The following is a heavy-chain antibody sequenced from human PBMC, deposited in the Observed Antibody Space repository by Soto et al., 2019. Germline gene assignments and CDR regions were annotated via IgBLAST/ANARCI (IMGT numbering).Heavy chain of an antibody. CDR2: INHSGRT. Sequence: SETLCLTCAVYGGSFSGYYWSWIRQPPGKGLEWSGEINHSGRTNYNPSLKSRVTISVDTSKNHFSLNLSSVTAADTAVYYCAGQAYVAKGYPLDTWGEG. D-gene: IGHD1-1*01. J-gene: IGHJ5*02. CDR3: AGQAYVAKGYPLDT. CDR1: GGSFSGYY. V-gene: IGHV4-34*01.